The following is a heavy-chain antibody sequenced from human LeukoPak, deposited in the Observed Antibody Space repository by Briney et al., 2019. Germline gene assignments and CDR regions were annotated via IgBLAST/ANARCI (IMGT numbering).Heavy chain of an antibody. CDR3: ARDSTLSASFDV. D-gene: IGHD5/OR15-5a*01. CDR1: GGSISTYY. CDR2: VYTSGST. J-gene: IGHJ3*01. V-gene: IGHV4-4*07. Sequence: KPSETLSLTCTVSGGSISTYYWSWIRQPAGKGLEWLGRVYTSGSTNYNPSLKSRVTMSVDTSKNQFSLKVNSVTAADTAVYYCARDSTLSASFDVWGQGTMVTVSS.